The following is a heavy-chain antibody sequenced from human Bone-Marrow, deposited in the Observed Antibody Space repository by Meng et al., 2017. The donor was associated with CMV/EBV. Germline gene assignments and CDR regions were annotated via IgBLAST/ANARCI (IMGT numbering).Heavy chain of an antibody. J-gene: IGHJ5*02. CDR1: GFTFSSYG. CDR3: AREFTIAVARFDP. Sequence: GESLKISCAASGFTFSSYGMHWVRQAPGKGLEWVAVIWYDGSNKYYADSVKGRFTISRDNSKNTLYLQMNSLRAEDTAVYYCAREFTIAVARFDPWGQGTLVTVSS. V-gene: IGHV3-33*01. D-gene: IGHD6-19*01. CDR2: IWYDGSNK.